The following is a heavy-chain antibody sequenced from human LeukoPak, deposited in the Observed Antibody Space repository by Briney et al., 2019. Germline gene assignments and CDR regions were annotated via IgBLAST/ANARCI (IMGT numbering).Heavy chain of an antibody. CDR2: VSDDGNNI. J-gene: IGHJ6*04. V-gene: IGHV3-30*04. CDR3: VRDPDYGVLYFV. CDR1: GFTFSNYP. Sequence: GRSLRLSCAASGFTFSNYPMHWVRQAPGKGLEWVAVVSDDGNNIYYADSVKGRFTISRDNAKNSLYLQMNSLRAEDTAVYYCVRDPDYGVLYFVWGKGTTVTVSS. D-gene: IGHD4/OR15-4a*01.